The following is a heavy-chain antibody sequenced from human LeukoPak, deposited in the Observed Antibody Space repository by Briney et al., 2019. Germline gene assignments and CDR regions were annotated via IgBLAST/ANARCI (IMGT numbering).Heavy chain of an antibody. CDR3: AREQRNNWNDKKSRRYAFDI. J-gene: IGHJ3*02. D-gene: IGHD1-20*01. CDR2: IYHSGST. Sequence: SETLSLTCTVSGGSISSYYWSWIRQPPGKGLEWIGYIYHSGSTYYNPSLKSRVTISVDRSKNQFSLKLSSVTAADTAVYYCAREQRNNWNDKKSRRYAFDIWGQGTMVTVSS. V-gene: IGHV4-59*12. CDR1: GGSISSYY.